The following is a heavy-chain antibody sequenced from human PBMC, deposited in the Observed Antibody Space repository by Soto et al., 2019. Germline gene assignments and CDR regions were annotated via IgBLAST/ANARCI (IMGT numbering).Heavy chain of an antibody. CDR2: ISAYNGNT. J-gene: IGHJ5*02. CDR1: GYTFTSYG. Sequence: QVQLVQSGAEVKKPGASVKVSCKASGYTFTSYGISWVRQAPGQGLEWMGWISAYNGNTNYAQKLQGRVTMTTDTSTSTAYMELRSLRSDDTAVYYCARDRVLRFLEWFPGTNWFDPWGQGTLVTVSS. CDR3: ARDRVLRFLEWFPGTNWFDP. D-gene: IGHD3-3*01. V-gene: IGHV1-18*01.